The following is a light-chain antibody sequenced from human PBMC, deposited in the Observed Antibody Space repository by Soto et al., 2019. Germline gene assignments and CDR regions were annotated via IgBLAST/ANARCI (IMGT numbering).Light chain of an antibody. J-gene: IGKJ1*01. CDR1: QSISRW. Sequence: IQMTQSPSTMSASVGYRVTITCRASQSISRWLAWYQQKPGEAPQLLIYDASILESGVPSRFSGSGSGTEFTLTITSLKPDDSATYYCQHYNGYWTFGQGTKVDIK. V-gene: IGKV1-5*01. CDR3: QHYNGYWT. CDR2: DAS.